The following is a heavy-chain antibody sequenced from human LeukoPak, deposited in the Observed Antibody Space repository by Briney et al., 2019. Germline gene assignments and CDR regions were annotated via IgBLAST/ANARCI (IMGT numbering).Heavy chain of an antibody. CDR1: GGSISSYY. D-gene: IGHD3-22*01. V-gene: IGHV4-59*08. J-gene: IGHJ4*02. CDR2: IYYSGST. Sequence: PSETLSLTCTVSGGSISSYYWSWIRQPAGKGLEWIGYIYYSGSTNYNPSLKSRVTISVDTSKNQFSLKLSSVTAADTAVYYCTRHIDTSPYYFDYWGQGTLVTVSS. CDR3: TRHIDTSPYYFDY.